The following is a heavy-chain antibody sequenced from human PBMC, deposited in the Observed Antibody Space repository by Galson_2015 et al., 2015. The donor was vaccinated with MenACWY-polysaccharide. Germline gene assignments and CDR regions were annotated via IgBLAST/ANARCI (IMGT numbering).Heavy chain of an antibody. Sequence: SLRLSCAASGSTFGSFDMHWVCHVIGKGLEWVAAIGTGGDTYYSGSVKGRFTISRENTKNSLYLQMNSLRAGDTAVYYCAREFTGDGSSWYYWYFDLWGRGTLVTVSS. CDR1: GSTFGSFD. CDR3: AREFTGDGSSWYYWYFDL. D-gene: IGHD6-13*01. V-gene: IGHV3-13*01. CDR2: IGTGGDT. J-gene: IGHJ2*01.